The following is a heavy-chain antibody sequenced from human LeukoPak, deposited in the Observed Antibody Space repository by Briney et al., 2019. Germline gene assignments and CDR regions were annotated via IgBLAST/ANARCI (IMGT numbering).Heavy chain of an antibody. V-gene: IGHV1-18*01. D-gene: IGHD3-22*01. J-gene: IGHJ4*02. CDR1: GYTFTNYG. CDR3: ARVSHYYDSSGYPDY. CDR2: NSAYNGNT. Sequence: ASVKVSCKASGYTFTNYGISWVRQAPGQGLEWMGWNSAYNGNTNYAQKLQGRVTMTTDTSTSTAYMELRSLRSDDTAVYYCARVSHYYDSSGYPDYWGQGTLVTVSS.